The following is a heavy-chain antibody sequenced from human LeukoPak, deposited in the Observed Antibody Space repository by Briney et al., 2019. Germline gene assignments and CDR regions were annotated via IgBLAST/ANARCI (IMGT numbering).Heavy chain of an antibody. CDR3: AKTDCTSTSCYIGWFDP. V-gene: IGHV3-23*01. CDR1: GFTFSSYG. Sequence: PGGSLRLSCAASGFTFSSYGMSWVRQAPGKGLEWVSAISPSGDNTYYADSMKGRFTIPRDNSRNTLYLQVNTLRAADTALYYCAKTDCTSTSCYIGWFDPWGQGTLVTVSS. D-gene: IGHD2-2*02. CDR2: ISPSGDNT. J-gene: IGHJ5*02.